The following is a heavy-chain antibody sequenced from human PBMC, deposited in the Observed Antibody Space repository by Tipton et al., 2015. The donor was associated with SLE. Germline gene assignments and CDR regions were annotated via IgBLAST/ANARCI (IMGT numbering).Heavy chain of an antibody. V-gene: IGHV4-61*01. CDR1: GDSISNNNYY. CDR3: AREEEGFTMVRGVNYYYYYMDV. J-gene: IGHJ6*03. Sequence: TLSLTCTVSGDSISNNNYYWGWIRQPPGKGLEWIGYIYYSGTTNYNPSLKSRVTISVDTSNNQLSLNLSSVTAADTAVYYCAREEEGFTMVRGVNYYYYYMDVWGKGTTVTVSS. D-gene: IGHD3-10*01. CDR2: IYYSGTT.